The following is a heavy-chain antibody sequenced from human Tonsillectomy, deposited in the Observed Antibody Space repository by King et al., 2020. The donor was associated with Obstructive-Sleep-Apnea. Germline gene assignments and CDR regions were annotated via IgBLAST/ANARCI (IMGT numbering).Heavy chain of an antibody. D-gene: IGHD3-10*01. Sequence: QLQESGPGLVKPSETLSLTCTVSGGSISSSSYYWGWIRQPPGKGLEWSGRIYYSWSTYYNQSLKSRVTISVDTSKNQFSLKLSSVTAADTAVYYCARHPEEVRGVIDYWGQGTLVTVSS. V-gene: IGHV4-39*01. CDR3: ARHPEEVRGVIDY. CDR1: GGSISSSSYY. CDR2: IYYSWST. J-gene: IGHJ4*02.